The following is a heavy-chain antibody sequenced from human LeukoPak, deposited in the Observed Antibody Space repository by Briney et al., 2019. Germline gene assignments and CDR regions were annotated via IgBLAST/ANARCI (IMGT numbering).Heavy chain of an antibody. CDR2: IIPIFGTA. CDR3: ARVSIRGLRFLEQGEGRYYFDY. D-gene: IGHD3-3*01. V-gene: IGHV1-69*01. CDR1: GCTFSSYA. Sequence: SVTVSCMGCGCTFSSYAFSWVRQAPGQGVEWMGGIIPIFGTANYAQRFQGGVTINAEESTQPAYVEVSGLTSEDTAVYYCARVSIRGLRFLEQGEGRYYFDYWGQGTLVTVSS. J-gene: IGHJ4*02.